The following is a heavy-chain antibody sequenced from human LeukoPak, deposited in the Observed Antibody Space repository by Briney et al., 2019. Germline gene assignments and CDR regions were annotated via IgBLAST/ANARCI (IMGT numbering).Heavy chain of an antibody. CDR1: GGSFSGYY. J-gene: IGHJ4*02. CDR2: INHSGST. Sequence: PSETLSLTCAVYGGSFSGYYWSWIRQAPGKGLEWIGEINHSGSTNYNPSLKSRVTISVDTSKNQFSLKLSSVTAADTAVYYCARERRLLWFGELLSHFDYWGQGTLVTVSS. CDR3: ARERRLLWFGELLSHFDY. V-gene: IGHV4-34*01. D-gene: IGHD3-10*01.